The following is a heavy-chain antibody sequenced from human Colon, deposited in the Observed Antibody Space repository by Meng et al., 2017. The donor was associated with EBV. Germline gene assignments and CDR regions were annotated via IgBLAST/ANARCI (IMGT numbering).Heavy chain of an antibody. J-gene: IGHJ5*02. CDR1: GYTFSTYT. D-gene: IGHD2/OR15-2a*01. CDR2: ISTNTGTP. Sequence: QVQLMQSCAELKKPWASVKVSCKASGYTFSTYTINGVRQAHGRGLEWMGWISTNTGTPTYTQGFTGRFVFSLDTSVSTAYLQISSLEAEDTAVYYCARGGNFDPWGQGTLVTVSS. CDR3: ARGGNFDP. V-gene: IGHV7-4-1*02.